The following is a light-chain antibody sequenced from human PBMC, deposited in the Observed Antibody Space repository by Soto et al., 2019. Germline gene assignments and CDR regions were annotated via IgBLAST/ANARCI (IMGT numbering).Light chain of an antibody. V-gene: IGKV1-27*01. CDR2: AAS. Sequence: DIQMTQSPSSLSASVGDRDTITCRASQGISNYLAWYQQKPGQVPKLLIYAASTLQSGVPSRFSGSGSGTDFTITISRLQPEDVATYYCQKYNSAPWTFGQGTKVEIK. CDR3: QKYNSAPWT. CDR1: QGISNY. J-gene: IGKJ1*01.